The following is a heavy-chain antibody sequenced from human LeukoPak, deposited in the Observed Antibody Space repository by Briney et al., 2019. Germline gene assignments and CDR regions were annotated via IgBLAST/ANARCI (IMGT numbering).Heavy chain of an antibody. CDR3: ARDHYFDSSGYYFR. J-gene: IGHJ4*02. CDR1: GFTFSSYN. CDR2: ISSSSYI. V-gene: IGHV3-21*01. Sequence: KSGGSLRLSCAASGFTFSSYNMNWVRQAPGKGLEWVSSISSSSYIYYADSVKGRFTISRDNAKNSLYLQMNSLRAEDTAVYYCARDHYFDSSGYYFRWGQGSLVTVSS. D-gene: IGHD3-22*01.